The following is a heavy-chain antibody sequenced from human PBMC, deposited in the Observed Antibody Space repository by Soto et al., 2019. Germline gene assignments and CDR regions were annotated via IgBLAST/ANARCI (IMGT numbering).Heavy chain of an antibody. CDR3: VRAPDYDFWSGYPTSVDY. V-gene: IGHV4-31*03. CDR2: IYYSGST. CDR1: GGSISSGGYY. D-gene: IGHD3-3*01. J-gene: IGHJ4*02. Sequence: SETLSLTCTVSGGSISSGGYYWSWIRQHPGKGLEWIGYIYYSGSTYYNPSLKSRVTISVDTSKNQFSLKLSSVTAADTAVYYFVRAPDYDFWSGYPTSVDYWGQGTLVTVSS.